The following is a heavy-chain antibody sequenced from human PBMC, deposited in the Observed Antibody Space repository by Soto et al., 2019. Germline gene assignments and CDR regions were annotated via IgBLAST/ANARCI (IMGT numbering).Heavy chain of an antibody. V-gene: IGHV4-4*07. CDR3: TRGTFETAAPFY. CDR1: GGSISNYR. D-gene: IGHD2-21*02. CDR2: IFASGRT. Sequence: QVQLQESGPGLGNPSETLSLTCTVSGGSISNYRWSWVRQPAGKGLEWIGRIFASGRTNYNPSLQSRVTMSVVTSKNQFSLKLNSVTAADTAVYYCTRGTFETAAPFYWGQGTLVTVSS. J-gene: IGHJ4*02.